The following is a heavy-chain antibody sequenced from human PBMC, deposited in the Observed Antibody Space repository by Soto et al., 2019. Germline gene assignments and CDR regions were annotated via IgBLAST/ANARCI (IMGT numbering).Heavy chain of an antibody. J-gene: IGHJ4*02. V-gene: IGHV3-23*01. CDR3: AKVGSYGPYFDY. CDR1: GFTFSSYA. Sequence: GGSLRPSCAASGFTFSSYAMSWVRQAPGKGLEWVSAISGSGGSTYYADSVKGRFTISRDNSKNTLYLQMNSLRAEDTAVYYCAKVGSYGPYFDYWGQGTLVTVSS. CDR2: ISGSGGST. D-gene: IGHD4-17*01.